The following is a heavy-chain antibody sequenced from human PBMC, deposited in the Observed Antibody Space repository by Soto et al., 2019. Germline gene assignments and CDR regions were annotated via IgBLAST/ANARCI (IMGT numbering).Heavy chain of an antibody. D-gene: IGHD6-13*01. J-gene: IGHJ3*02. Sequence: EVQLVESGGGLVQPGGSLRLSCAASGFTFSGYSINWVRQAPGKGLEWVSSISSSSSYIYYADSVKGRFTISRDDAKNSLFLQMNSLRAEDTAVYYCARAHSSSWYSDVFDIWGQGTMVTVSS. CDR2: ISSSSSYI. CDR1: GFTFSGYS. CDR3: ARAHSSSWYSDVFDI. V-gene: IGHV3-21*01.